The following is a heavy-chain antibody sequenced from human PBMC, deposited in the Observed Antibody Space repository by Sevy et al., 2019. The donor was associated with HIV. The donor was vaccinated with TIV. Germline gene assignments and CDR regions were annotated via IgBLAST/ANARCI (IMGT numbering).Heavy chain of an antibody. CDR3: AKEGSGSYYFDY. CDR2: IWYDGSNK. Sequence: VGSLRLSCAASGFTFSSYGMHWVRQAPGKGLEWVAVIWYDGSNKYYADSVKGRFTISRDNSKNTLYLQMNSLRAEDTAVYYCAKEGSGSYYFDYWGQGTLVTVSS. D-gene: IGHD3-10*01. CDR1: GFTFSSYG. V-gene: IGHV3-33*06. J-gene: IGHJ4*02.